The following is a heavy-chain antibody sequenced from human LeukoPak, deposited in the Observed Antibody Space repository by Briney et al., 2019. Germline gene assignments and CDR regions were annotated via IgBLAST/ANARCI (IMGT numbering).Heavy chain of an antibody. V-gene: IGHV4-34*01. CDR1: GGSFCGYY. J-gene: IGHJ4*02. D-gene: IGHD2-2*01. CDR3: ARAWCRSTSCLDY. CDR2: INHSGST. Sequence: SETLSLTCAVYGGSFCGYYWSWIRQPPGKGREWIGEINHSGSTNYNPSLKSRVTISVDTSKNQFSLKLSSVTAADTAVYYCARAWCRSTSCLDYWRQGTLVTVSS.